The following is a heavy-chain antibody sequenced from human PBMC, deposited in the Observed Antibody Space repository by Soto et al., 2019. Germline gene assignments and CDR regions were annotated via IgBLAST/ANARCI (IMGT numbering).Heavy chain of an antibody. CDR1: GGSISSSNW. V-gene: IGHV4-4*02. D-gene: IGHD3-3*01. Sequence: SETLSLTCAVSGGSISSSNWWSWVRQPPGKGLEWIGEIYHSGSTNYNPSLKSRVTISVDKSKNQFSLKLSSVTAADTAVYYCARDSLIRDVCSGSGPGKACFDPWGQGTLVTVSS. CDR2: IYHSGST. CDR3: ARDSLIRDVCSGSGPGKACFDP. J-gene: IGHJ5*02.